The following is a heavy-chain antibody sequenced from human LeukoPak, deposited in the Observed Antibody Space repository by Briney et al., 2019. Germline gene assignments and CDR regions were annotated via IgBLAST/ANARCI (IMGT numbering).Heavy chain of an antibody. J-gene: IGHJ5*02. CDR1: GFTFISYT. CDR3: AKKLVMGPTGGFDP. CDR2: ITGSGGST. Sequence: GGSLRLSCAASGFTFISYTMGWGRQAPGKGLEWVSTITGSGGSTSYADSVKGRFTISRDNSRSTLFLQMNSLRAEDTAVYYCAKKLVMGPTGGFDPWGQGTLVTVSS. V-gene: IGHV3-23*01. D-gene: IGHD1-26*01.